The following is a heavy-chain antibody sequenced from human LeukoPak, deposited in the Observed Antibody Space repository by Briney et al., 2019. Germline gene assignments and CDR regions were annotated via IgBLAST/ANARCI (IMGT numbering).Heavy chain of an antibody. CDR3: ARDFGAGSSSWYTTNNWFGP. CDR1: GGSFSGYY. V-gene: IGHV4-34*01. Sequence: TSETLSLTCAVYGGSFSGYYWSWIRQPPGKGLEWIGEINHSGSTNYNPSLKSRVTISVDTSKNQFSLKLSSVTAADTAVYYCARDFGAGSSSWYTTNNWFGPWGQGTLVTVSS. J-gene: IGHJ5*02. CDR2: INHSGST. D-gene: IGHD6-13*01.